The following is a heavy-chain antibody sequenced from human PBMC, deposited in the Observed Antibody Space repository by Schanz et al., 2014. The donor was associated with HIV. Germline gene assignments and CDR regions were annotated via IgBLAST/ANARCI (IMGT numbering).Heavy chain of an antibody. CDR3: ARGYCGGGTCYSGDY. V-gene: IGHV1-18*04. Sequence: QVQLVQSGAEVKKPGASVKVSCKASGYTFTSYYMHWVRQAPGQGLEWMGWISGYIGNTNYAQNLQGRVTMTTDTLTSTVYMELRSLRSDDTAVYYCARGYCGGGTCYSGDYWGQGTLVTVSS. CDR1: GYTFTSYY. J-gene: IGHJ4*02. CDR2: ISGYIGNT. D-gene: IGHD2-15*01.